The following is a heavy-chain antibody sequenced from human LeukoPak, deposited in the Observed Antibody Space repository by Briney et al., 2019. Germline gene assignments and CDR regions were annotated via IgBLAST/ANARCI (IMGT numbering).Heavy chain of an antibody. CDR1: GFTFSSYG. Sequence: PGGSLRLSCAASGFTFSSYGMHWVRQAPGKGLEWVAVISYDGSNKYYADSVKGRFTISRDNSKNTLYLQMNSLRAEDTAVYYCAKDTRSGGLDLPDYWGQGTLVTVSS. CDR2: ISYDGSNK. CDR3: AKDTRSGGLDLPDY. J-gene: IGHJ4*02. V-gene: IGHV3-30*18. D-gene: IGHD6-19*01.